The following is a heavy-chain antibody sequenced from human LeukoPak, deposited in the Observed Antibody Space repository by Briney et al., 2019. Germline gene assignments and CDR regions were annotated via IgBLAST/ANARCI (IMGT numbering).Heavy chain of an antibody. D-gene: IGHD3-22*01. J-gene: IGHJ4*02. Sequence: GGSLRLSCAASGFTFSSYGMHWVRQAPGKGLEWAAVISYNGSNKYYADSVKGRFTISRDNSKNTLYLQMNSLRAEDTAVYYCAKDGESKDYYDSSGYPPFDYWGQGTLVTVSS. CDR3: AKDGESKDYYDSSGYPPFDY. CDR1: GFTFSSYG. V-gene: IGHV3-30*18. CDR2: ISYNGSNK.